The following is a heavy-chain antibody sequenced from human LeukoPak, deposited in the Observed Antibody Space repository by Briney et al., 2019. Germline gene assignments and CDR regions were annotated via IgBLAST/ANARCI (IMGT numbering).Heavy chain of an antibody. CDR1: GFTFSSYA. Sequence: GGSLRLSCAASGFTFSSYAMSWVRQAPGKGLEWVSAISGSGGSTYYADSVKGRFTISRDNSKNTLYLQMNSLRAEDTAVYYCAKDVRMSSGWYRNWFDPWGQGTLVTVSS. CDR2: ISGSGGST. CDR3: AKDVRMSSGWYRNWFDP. J-gene: IGHJ5*02. V-gene: IGHV3-23*01. D-gene: IGHD6-19*01.